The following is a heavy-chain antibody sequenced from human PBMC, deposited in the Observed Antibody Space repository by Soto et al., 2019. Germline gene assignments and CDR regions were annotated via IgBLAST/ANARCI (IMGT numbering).Heavy chain of an antibody. CDR1: GFTFSSYS. CDR3: ARDLSLLWLYYFDY. Sequence: GGSLRLSCAASGFTFSSYSMNWVRQAPGKGLEWVSSISSSSSYIYYADSVKGRSTISRDNAKNSLYLQMNSLRAEDTAVYYCARDLSLLWLYYFDYWGQGTLVTVS. D-gene: IGHD3-10*01. J-gene: IGHJ4*02. V-gene: IGHV3-21*01. CDR2: ISSSSSYI.